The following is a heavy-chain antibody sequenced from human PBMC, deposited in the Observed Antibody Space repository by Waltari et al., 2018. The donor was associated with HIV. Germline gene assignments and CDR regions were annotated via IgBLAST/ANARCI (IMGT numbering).Heavy chain of an antibody. CDR1: GGGFSSYT. V-gene: IGHV1-69*01. Sequence: QVQLVQSGAEMKMPESSVKVSCKASGGGFSSYTTSWVRQAPGQGLEWMGGIIPKFGATNYAQKFQGRVTISADESTSTVYLELTSLRPDDTAVFYCARGGCSGRTCYSKSFDLWGQGTRVTVSS. J-gene: IGHJ3*01. CDR3: ARGGCSGRTCYSKSFDL. CDR2: IIPKFGAT. D-gene: IGHD2-15*01.